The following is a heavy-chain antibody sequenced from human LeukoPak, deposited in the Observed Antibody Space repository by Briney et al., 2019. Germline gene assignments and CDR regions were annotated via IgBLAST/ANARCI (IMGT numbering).Heavy chain of an antibody. CDR1: GFTVSSNY. CDR3: AREATNGDYSYYYYYMDV. J-gene: IGHJ6*03. Sequence: GSLRLSCAASGFTVSSNYMSWVRQAPGKGLEWVSVIYSGGSTYYADSMKGRFTISRDDSKNTLYLQMNSLRAEDTAVYYCAREATNGDYSYYYYYMDVWGKGTTVTVSS. D-gene: IGHD4-17*01. V-gene: IGHV3-66*02. CDR2: IYSGGST.